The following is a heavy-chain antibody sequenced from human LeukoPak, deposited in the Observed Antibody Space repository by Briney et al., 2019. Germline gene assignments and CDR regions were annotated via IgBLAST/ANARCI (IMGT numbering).Heavy chain of an antibody. J-gene: IGHJ4*02. CDR3: AKFDYGDYYFDY. CDR1: GFTFSSYA. V-gene: IGHV3-23*01. CDR2: ISGSGGST. Sequence: GGSLRLSCAAPGFTFSSYAMSWVRQAPGKGLEWVSAISGSGGSTYYADSVKGRFTISRDNSKNTLYLQMNSLRAEDTAVYYCAKFDYGDYYFDYWGQGTLVTVSS. D-gene: IGHD4-17*01.